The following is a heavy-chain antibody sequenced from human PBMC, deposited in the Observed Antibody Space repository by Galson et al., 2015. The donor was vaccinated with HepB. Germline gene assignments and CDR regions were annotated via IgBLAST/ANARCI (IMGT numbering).Heavy chain of an antibody. CDR1: GGTFSSYA. D-gene: IGHD2-21*02. Sequence: SVKVSCKASGGTFSSYAISWVRQAPGQGLEWMGGIIPIFGTANYAQKFQGRVTITADESTSTAYMELNSLRAEDTAVYYCATTTYCGGDCYFYYYYGMDVWGQGTTVTVSS. CDR2: IIPIFGTA. J-gene: IGHJ6*02. V-gene: IGHV1-69*13. CDR3: ATTTYCGGDCYFYYYYGMDV.